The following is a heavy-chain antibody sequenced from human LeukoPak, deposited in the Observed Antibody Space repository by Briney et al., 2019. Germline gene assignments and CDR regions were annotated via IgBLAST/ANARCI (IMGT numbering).Heavy chain of an antibody. V-gene: IGHV3-23*01. Sequence: GGSLRLSCAASGFTFSSYGMSWVRQAPGKGLEWVSAISGSGGSTYYADSVKGRFTMSRDNSKTTLYLQMNSLRAEDTAVYYCARSSGYYSSLFYMHVWGKGTTVTVSS. J-gene: IGHJ6*03. CDR1: GFTFSSYG. CDR2: ISGSGGST. CDR3: ARSSGYYSSLFYMHV. D-gene: IGHD3-22*01.